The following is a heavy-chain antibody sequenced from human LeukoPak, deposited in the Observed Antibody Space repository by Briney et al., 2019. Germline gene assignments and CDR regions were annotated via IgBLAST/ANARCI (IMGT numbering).Heavy chain of an antibody. CDR3: AREGQLETRDALDI. CDR1: GFTFSSYS. D-gene: IGHD1-1*01. Sequence: GGSLRLSCAASGFTFSSYSMNWVRQAPGKGLEWVSYVSSSSSTIYYADSVKGRFTISRDNAKNSLYLQMNSLRAEDTAVYYCAREGQLETRDALDIWGQGTMVTVSS. CDR2: VSSSSSTI. J-gene: IGHJ3*02. V-gene: IGHV3-48*01.